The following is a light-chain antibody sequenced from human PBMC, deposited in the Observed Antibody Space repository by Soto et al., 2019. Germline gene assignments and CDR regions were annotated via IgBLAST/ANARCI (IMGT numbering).Light chain of an antibody. CDR2: GAS. Sequence: EIVMTQSPATPSVSSGERATLSCRASQSVNIHLAWYQQKPGQAPRLLIYGASARATGIPAKFSGSGSGTEFTLTISSLQSEDFAVYYCQQYNKWPRTFGQGTKVDIK. V-gene: IGKV3D-15*01. CDR3: QQYNKWPRT. CDR1: QSVNIH. J-gene: IGKJ1*01.